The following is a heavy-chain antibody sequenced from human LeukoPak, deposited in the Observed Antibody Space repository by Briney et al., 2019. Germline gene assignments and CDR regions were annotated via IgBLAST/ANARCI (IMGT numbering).Heavy chain of an antibody. J-gene: IGHJ4*02. Sequence: SETLSLTSTVSAGSISSYYWSWIRQPPGEGLEWIGYVDYSGSTNYNPSLKSRDTISIDPSKNKFSLNLSSVTAAGTAVYYCARGASGYSSGWGQGTLVTVSS. CDR1: AGSISSYY. V-gene: IGHV4-59*01. CDR3: ARGASGYSSG. D-gene: IGHD5-18*01. CDR2: VDYSGST.